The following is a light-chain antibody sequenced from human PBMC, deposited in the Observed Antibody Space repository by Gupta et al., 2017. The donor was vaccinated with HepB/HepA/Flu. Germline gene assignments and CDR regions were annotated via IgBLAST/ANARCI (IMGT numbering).Light chain of an antibody. J-gene: IGLJ3*02. CDR1: SRHSTFA. V-gene: IGLV4-69*01. Sequence: QVVLTQSPTASASLGASVRLTCALTSRHSTFAIAWHQQQSDKVPRFLMKVNSDGTHTKGDGIPDRFSGSSSGGERYLTISSLQSEDEADYYCQTWGSGFRLFGGGTKVTGL. CDR3: QTWGSGFRL. CDR2: VNSDGTH.